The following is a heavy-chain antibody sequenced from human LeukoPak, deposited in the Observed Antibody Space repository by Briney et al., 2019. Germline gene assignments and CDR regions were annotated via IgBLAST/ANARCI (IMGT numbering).Heavy chain of an antibody. V-gene: IGHV4-38-2*02. Sequence: SETLSLTCTVSGYSISSGYYWGWIRQPPGKGLEWIGSIYHSGSTYYNPSLKSRVTISVDTSKNQFSLKLSSVTAAGTAVYYCARGHYDYVWGSYRPYNWFDPWGQGTLVTVSS. J-gene: IGHJ5*02. CDR2: IYHSGST. CDR1: GYSISSGYY. D-gene: IGHD3-16*02. CDR3: ARGHYDYVWGSYRPYNWFDP.